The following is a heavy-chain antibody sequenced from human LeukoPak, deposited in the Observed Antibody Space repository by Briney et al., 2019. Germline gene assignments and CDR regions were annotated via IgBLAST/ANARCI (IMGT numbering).Heavy chain of an antibody. V-gene: IGHV4-34*01. CDR2: INHSGYT. CDR1: GVAFDDYY. J-gene: IGHJ4*02. Sequence: PSETLSLTCAVSGVAFDDYYWAWVRQTPGKGLEWIGEINHSGYTNDSPSLKSRVTLSIDTSRKQFSLNLRSVTVADAGIYFCTRMTTGHDYWGQGTLVTVSS. CDR3: TRMTTGHDY. D-gene: IGHD4-17*01.